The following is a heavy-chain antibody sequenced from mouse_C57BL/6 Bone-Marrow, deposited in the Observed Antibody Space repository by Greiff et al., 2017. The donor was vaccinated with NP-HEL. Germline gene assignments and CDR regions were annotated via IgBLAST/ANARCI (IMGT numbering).Heavy chain of an antibody. D-gene: IGHD1-1*01. CDR3: ARESTTEVAPFAY. Sequence: EVKLVESGGGLVKPGGSLKLSCAASGFTFSSYAMSWVRQTPEKRLEWVATISDGGSYTYYPDNVKGRFTISRGNAKNNLYLQMSHLKSEEPAMYYSARESTTEVAPFAYWGQGTLVTVTA. J-gene: IGHJ3*01. CDR2: ISDGGSYT. V-gene: IGHV5-4*01. CDR1: GFTFSSYA.